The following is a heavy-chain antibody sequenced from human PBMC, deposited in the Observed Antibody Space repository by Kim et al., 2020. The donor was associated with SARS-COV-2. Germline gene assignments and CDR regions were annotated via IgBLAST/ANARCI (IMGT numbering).Heavy chain of an antibody. Sequence: SETLSLTCAVYGGSFSGYYWSWIRQPPGKGLEWIGEINHSGSTNYNPSLKSRVTISVDTSKNQFSLKLSSVTAADTAVYYCARAYSGSYYWIDYWGQGTLVTVSS. D-gene: IGHD1-26*01. CDR1: GGSFSGYY. J-gene: IGHJ4*02. V-gene: IGHV4-34*01. CDR2: INHSGST. CDR3: ARAYSGSYYWIDY.